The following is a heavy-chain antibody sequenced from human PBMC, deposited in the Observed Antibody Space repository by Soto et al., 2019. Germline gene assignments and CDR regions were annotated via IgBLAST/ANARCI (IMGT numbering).Heavy chain of an antibody. J-gene: IGHJ4*02. CDR3: ARDGAAMTGLGVDY. Sequence: SETLSLTYTVSGDSISSTSYWGWIRQPPGMGLQWIGYIYHTGSAVYNPSLQSRVTLSVDTSKNQFSLKLTSVTAADTAVYYCARDGAAMTGLGVDYWGQGTLVTVSS. V-gene: IGHV4-59*01. D-gene: IGHD3-16*01. CDR2: IYHTGSA. CDR1: GDSISSTSY.